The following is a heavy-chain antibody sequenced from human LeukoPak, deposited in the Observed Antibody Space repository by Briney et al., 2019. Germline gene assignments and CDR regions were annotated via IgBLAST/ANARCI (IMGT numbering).Heavy chain of an antibody. J-gene: IGHJ4*02. CDR2: IYTSGST. CDR3: AREGMRYGGNPFDY. CDR1: GGSISSGSYY. V-gene: IGHV4-61*02. Sequence: PSETLSLTCTVSGGSISSGSYYWSWIRQPAGKGLEWIGRIYTSGSTNYNPSLKSRVTISVDTSKNQFSLKLSSVTAADTAVYYCAREGMRYGGNPFDYWGQGTLVTVSS. D-gene: IGHD4-23*01.